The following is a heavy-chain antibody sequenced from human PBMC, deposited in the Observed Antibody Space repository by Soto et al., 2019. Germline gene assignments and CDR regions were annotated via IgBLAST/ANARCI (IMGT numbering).Heavy chain of an antibody. Sequence: PGGSLRLSCAASGLTFSSYAMSWVRQAPGKGLEWVSAISGSGGSTYYADSVKGRFTISRDNSKNTLYLQMNSLRAADTAVYYCAKDEVRVATLPYPYYFGYWGQGTLVTVSS. V-gene: IGHV3-23*01. CDR2: ISGSGGST. J-gene: IGHJ4*02. D-gene: IGHD5-12*01. CDR1: GLTFSSYA. CDR3: AKDEVRVATLPYPYYFGY.